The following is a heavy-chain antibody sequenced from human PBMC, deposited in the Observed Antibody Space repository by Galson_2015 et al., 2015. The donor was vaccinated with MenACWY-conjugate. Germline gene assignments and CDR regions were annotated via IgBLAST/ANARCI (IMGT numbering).Heavy chain of an antibody. Sequence: QSGAEVKKPGESLKISCQGSGYSFTNYWIAWVRQMPGKGLEWVGLINPVDSNIRYNPAFQGQVTISADKSISTAYLQWNSLQASDTAMYYCARHPPGGRGMDVWGQGTTVTVSS. CDR2: INPVDSNI. CDR1: GYSFTNYW. CDR3: ARHPPGGRGMDV. J-gene: IGHJ6*02. V-gene: IGHV5-51*01. D-gene: IGHD1-26*01.